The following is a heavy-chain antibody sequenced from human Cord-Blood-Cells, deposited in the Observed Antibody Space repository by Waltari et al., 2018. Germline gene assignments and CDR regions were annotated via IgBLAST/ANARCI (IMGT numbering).Heavy chain of an antibody. Sequence: EVQLVESGGGLIQPGGSLRLSCAASGFTVSGNYMSGVRQAPGKGLDGVSVIYSGGSTYYADSVKGRFTISRDNAKNALYLQMNSLRAEDTAVYYCARDRDAFDIWGQGTMVTVSS. CDR2: IYSGGST. CDR1: GFTVSGNY. J-gene: IGHJ3*02. CDR3: ARDRDAFDI. V-gene: IGHV3-53*01.